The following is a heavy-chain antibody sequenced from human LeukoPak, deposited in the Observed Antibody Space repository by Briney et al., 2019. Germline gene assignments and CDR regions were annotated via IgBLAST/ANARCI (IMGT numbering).Heavy chain of an antibody. CDR2: IIPIFGTA. V-gene: IGHV1-69*13. Sequence: GASVKVSCKASGGTFSSYAISWVRQAPGQGLEWMGGIIPIFGTANYAQKFQGRVTITAAESTSTAYMELSSLRSEDTAVYYCARDLHSSSWYTEVCWGQGTLVTVSS. D-gene: IGHD6-13*01. J-gene: IGHJ4*02. CDR1: GGTFSSYA. CDR3: ARDLHSSSWYTEVC.